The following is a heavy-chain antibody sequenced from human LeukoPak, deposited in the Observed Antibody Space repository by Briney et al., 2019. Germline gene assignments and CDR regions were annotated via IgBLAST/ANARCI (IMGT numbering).Heavy chain of an antibody. V-gene: IGHV3-30*04. CDR2: ISYDGSNK. D-gene: IGHD3-10*01. CDR3: ARDLVPDGSGSSYYYYYYMDV. Sequence: PGGSLRLSCAASGFTFSSYAMHWVRQAPGKGLEWVAVISYDGSNKYYADSVKGRFTISRDNSKNTLYLQMNSLRAEDTAVYYCARDLVPDGSGSSYYYYYYMDVWGKGTTVTVSS. J-gene: IGHJ6*03. CDR1: GFTFSSYA.